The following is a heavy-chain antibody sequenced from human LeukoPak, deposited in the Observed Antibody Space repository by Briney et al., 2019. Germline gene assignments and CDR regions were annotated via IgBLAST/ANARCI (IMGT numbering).Heavy chain of an antibody. V-gene: IGHV3-66*01. CDR1: GFTFSSYT. Sequence: GGSLRLSCAASGFTFSSYTMNWVRQAPGKGLEWVSVIYSGGSTYYADSVKGRFTISRDNSKNTLFLQMNSVRAGDTAVYYCARGTVTMVDYWGQGTLVTVSS. J-gene: IGHJ4*02. D-gene: IGHD3-10*01. CDR2: IYSGGST. CDR3: ARGTVTMVDY.